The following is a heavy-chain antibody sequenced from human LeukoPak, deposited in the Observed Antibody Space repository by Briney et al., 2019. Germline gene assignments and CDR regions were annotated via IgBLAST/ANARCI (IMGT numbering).Heavy chain of an antibody. Sequence: GGSLRLSCAASGFTFSSYAMHWVRQAPGKGLEYVSAISSNGGSTYYANSVKGRFTISRDNSKNTLYLQMGSLRAEDMAVYYCVRGYSGTYRSDYWGQGVLVTVSS. J-gene: IGHJ4*02. CDR2: ISSNGGST. V-gene: IGHV3-64*01. D-gene: IGHD1-26*01. CDR3: VRGYSGTYRSDY. CDR1: GFTFSSYA.